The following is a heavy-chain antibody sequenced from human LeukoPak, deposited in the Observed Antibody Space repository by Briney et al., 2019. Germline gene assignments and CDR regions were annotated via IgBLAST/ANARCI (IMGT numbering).Heavy chain of an antibody. CDR1: GFTFSSYA. CDR3: ARGYCSSTSCPGGAFDI. D-gene: IGHD2-2*01. V-gene: IGHV3-53*01. Sequence: GGSLRLSCAASGFTFSSYAMSWVRQAPGKGLEWVSVIYSGGSTYYADSVKGRFTISRDNSKNTLYLQMNSLRTEDTAVYYCARGYCSSTSCPGGAFDIWGQGTMVTVSS. CDR2: IYSGGST. J-gene: IGHJ3*02.